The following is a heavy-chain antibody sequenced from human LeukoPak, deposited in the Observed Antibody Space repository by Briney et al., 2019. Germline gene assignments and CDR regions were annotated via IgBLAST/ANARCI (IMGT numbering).Heavy chain of an antibody. J-gene: IGHJ4*02. V-gene: IGHV4-34*01. CDR3: ARVGEYSGYDSDY. D-gene: IGHD5-12*01. Sequence: PGKSLRLSCAASGFAFSGFDMNWIRQPPGKGLEWIGEINHSGSTNYNPSLKSRVTISVDTSKNQFSLKLSSVTAADTAVYYCARVGEYSGYDSDYWGQGTLVTVSS. CDR2: INHSGST. CDR1: GFAFSGFD.